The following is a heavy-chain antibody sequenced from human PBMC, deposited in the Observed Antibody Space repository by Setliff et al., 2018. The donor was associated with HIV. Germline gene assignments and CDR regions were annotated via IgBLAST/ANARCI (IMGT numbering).Heavy chain of an antibody. CDR2: ISYDGGSK. CDR1: GLTFTNYA. V-gene: IGHV3-30*12. CDR3: ARVQYFNSGGYWATIRHYYYMDV. Sequence: HPGGSLRLSCAVSGLTFTNYAMHWVRQAPGKGLESVSFISYDGGSKYYADSVKGRFTISRDNSKNTLFLQMNSLRAEDTAVYYCARVQYFNSGGYWATIRHYYYMDVWGKGTAVTVSS. J-gene: IGHJ6*03. D-gene: IGHD3-22*01.